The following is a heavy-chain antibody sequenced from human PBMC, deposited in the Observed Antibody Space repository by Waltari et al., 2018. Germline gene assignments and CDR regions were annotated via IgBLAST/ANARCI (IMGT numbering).Heavy chain of an antibody. CDR3: TRDRRDARVFDI. Sequence: EVQLVESGGGLVQPGRSLRLSCTASGFTFGDYAMSWVRQAPGKGLEWGGCIRSKAYGRTTEYAASVKGRFTISRDDSKIIAYLQMNRRKTEDTAVYYCTRDRRDARVFDIWGQGTMVTVSS. CDR2: IRSKAYGRTT. CDR1: GFTFGDYA. J-gene: IGHJ3*02. V-gene: IGHV3-49*04.